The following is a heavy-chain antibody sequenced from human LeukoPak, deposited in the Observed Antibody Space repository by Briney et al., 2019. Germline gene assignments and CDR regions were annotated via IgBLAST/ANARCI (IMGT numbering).Heavy chain of an antibody. CDR2: ISWNSGSI. D-gene: IGHD6-13*01. Sequence: GGSLRLSCAASGFTFDDYVMHWVRQAPGKGLEWVSCISWNSGSIGYADSVKGRFTISRDNAKNSLYLQMNSLRAEDTALYYCAKDKLASPIAAAGNSLDYWGQGTLVTVSS. CDR1: GFTFDDYV. V-gene: IGHV3-9*01. CDR3: AKDKLASPIAAAGNSLDY. J-gene: IGHJ4*02.